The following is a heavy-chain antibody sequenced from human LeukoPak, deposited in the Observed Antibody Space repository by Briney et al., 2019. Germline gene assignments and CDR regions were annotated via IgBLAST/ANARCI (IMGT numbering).Heavy chain of an antibody. CDR2: VYYSGST. V-gene: IGHV4-39*01. CDR3: ARNASDIAVPGASIFDY. D-gene: IGHD6-19*01. Sequence: PSETLSLTCSVSGGSITSSSYYWVRIRQTPGKGLEWIGSVYYSGSTHYNPSLRSRITISVDRSKNQFSLKVTSVTAADSAMYYCARNASDIAVPGASIFDYWGQGILVTVSS. CDR1: GGSITSSSYY. J-gene: IGHJ4*02.